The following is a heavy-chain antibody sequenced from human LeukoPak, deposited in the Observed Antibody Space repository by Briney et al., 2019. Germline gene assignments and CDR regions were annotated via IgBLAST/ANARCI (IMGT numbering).Heavy chain of an antibody. D-gene: IGHD1-1*01. CDR2: INPNSGNT. V-gene: IGHV1-8*03. J-gene: IGHJ6*03. CDR1: GYTFTSYA. Sequence: ASVKVSCKASGYTFTSYAMHWVRQAPGQGLEWMGWINPNSGNTGYAQKFQGRVTITRNTSISTAYMELSSLRSEDTAVYYCARGGGWNDVVRTPMDVWGKGTTVTVSS. CDR3: ARGGGWNDVVRTPMDV.